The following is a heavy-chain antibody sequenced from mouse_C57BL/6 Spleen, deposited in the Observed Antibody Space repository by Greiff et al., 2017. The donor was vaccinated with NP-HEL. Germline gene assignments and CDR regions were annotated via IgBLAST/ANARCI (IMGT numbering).Heavy chain of an antibody. CDR3: TIGRYRFAY. Sequence: VQLQQSGAELVRPRASVKLSCTASGFNIKDDYMHWVKQRPEQGLEWIGWIDPENGDTEYASKFQGKATITADTSSNTAYLQLSSLTSEDTAVYYCTIGRYRFAYWGQGTLVTVSA. D-gene: IGHD1-1*01. CDR1: GFNIKDDY. V-gene: IGHV14-4*01. J-gene: IGHJ3*01. CDR2: IDPENGDT.